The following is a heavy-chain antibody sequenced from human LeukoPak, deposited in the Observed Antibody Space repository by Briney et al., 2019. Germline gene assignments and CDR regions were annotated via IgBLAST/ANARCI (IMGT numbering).Heavy chain of an antibody. D-gene: IGHD3-16*01. V-gene: IGHV4-39*07. Sequence: SETLSLTCTVSGGSISSSSYYWGWIRQPPGKGLEWIGEINHSGSTNYNPSLKSRVTISIDTSKNQFSLKLSSVTAADTAVYYCARGPLRPLHAFDIWGHGTMVTVSS. J-gene: IGHJ3*02. CDR2: INHSGST. CDR1: GGSISSSSYY. CDR3: ARGPLRPLHAFDI.